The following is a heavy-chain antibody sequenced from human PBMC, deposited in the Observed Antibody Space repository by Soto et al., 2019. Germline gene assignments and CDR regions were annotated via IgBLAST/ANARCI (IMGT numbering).Heavy chain of an antibody. Sequence: GGSLRLSCAASGFTFGSYWMHWVRQVPGKGLVWVSRINSEGTGTIYAESVKGRFTISRENAKNTLYLQMNSLRAEDTAVYYCVRDYDSSGSNSDYWGQGTPVTVSS. CDR3: VRDYDSSGSNSDY. CDR1: GFTFGSYW. J-gene: IGHJ4*02. V-gene: IGHV3-74*01. D-gene: IGHD3-22*01. CDR2: INSEGTGT.